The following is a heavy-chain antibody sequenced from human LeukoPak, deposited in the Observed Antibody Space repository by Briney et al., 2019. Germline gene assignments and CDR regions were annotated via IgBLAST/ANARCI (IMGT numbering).Heavy chain of an antibody. J-gene: IGHJ4*02. D-gene: IGHD6-19*01. CDR2: INPNSGGT. V-gene: IGHV1-2*06. Sequence: ASVRVSCKASGYTFTGYYMHWVRQAPGQGLEWMGRINPNSGGTNYAQKFQGRVTMTRDTSISTAYMELSRLRSDDTAVYYCARAAVARAAFDYWGQGTLVTVSS. CDR1: GYTFTGYY. CDR3: ARAAVARAAFDY.